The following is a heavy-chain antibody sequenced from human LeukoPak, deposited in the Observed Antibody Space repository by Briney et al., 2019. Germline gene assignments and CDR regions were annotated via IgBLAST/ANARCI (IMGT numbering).Heavy chain of an antibody. Sequence: ASVKVSCKASGGTFSSYTISWVRQAPGQGLEWMGGIIPLFGTPDYAQKFQDRLTITADKSTSTAYMELSSLRSEDTAVYYCARGGGENFDYWGQGTLVTVSS. J-gene: IGHJ4*02. V-gene: IGHV1-69*06. CDR1: GGTFSSYT. CDR2: IIPLFGTP. CDR3: ARGGGENFDY. D-gene: IGHD3-10*01.